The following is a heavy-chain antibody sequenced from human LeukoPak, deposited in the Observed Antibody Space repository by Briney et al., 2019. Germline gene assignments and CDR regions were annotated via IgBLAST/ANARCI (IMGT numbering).Heavy chain of an antibody. Sequence: GGSLRLSCAASGFTFSSYWMSWVRQAPGKGLEWVANIKQDGSEKYYVDSVKGRFTISRDNAKNSLYLQMNSLRAEDTAVYYCGRFYTYYYDSSGYFGYWGQGTLVTVSS. V-gene: IGHV3-7*01. CDR1: GFTFSSYW. CDR2: IKQDGSEK. J-gene: IGHJ4*02. CDR3: GRFYTYYYDSSGYFGY. D-gene: IGHD3-22*01.